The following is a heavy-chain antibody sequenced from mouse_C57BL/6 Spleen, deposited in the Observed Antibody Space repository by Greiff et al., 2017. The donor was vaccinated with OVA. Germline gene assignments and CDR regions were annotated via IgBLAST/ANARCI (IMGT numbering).Heavy chain of an antibody. V-gene: IGHV5-4*03. D-gene: IGHD1-1*01. CDR2: ISDGGSYT. CDR1: GFTFSSYA. Sequence: EVKLVESGGGLVKPGGSLKLSCAASGFTFSSYAMSWVRPTPEKRLEWVATISDGGSYTYYPDNVKGRFTISRDNAKNNLYLQMSHLKSEDTAMYYCARVITRAMDYWGQGTSVTVSS. CDR3: ARVITRAMDY. J-gene: IGHJ4*01.